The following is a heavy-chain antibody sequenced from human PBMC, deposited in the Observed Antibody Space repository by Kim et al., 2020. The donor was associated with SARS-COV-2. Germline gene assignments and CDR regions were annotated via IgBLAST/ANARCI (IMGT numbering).Heavy chain of an antibody. J-gene: IGHJ6*02. V-gene: IGHV4-59*01. D-gene: IGHD2-15*01. CDR3: ARGGDCRGGSCYSPYYYGMAV. CDR2: IYYSGST. CDR1: GGSISSYY. Sequence: SETLSLTCTVSGGSISSYYWSWIRQPPGKGLEWMGYIYYSGSTNDNPSLKSRVTISVDTSKNQFSLKLSSVTAADTAVYYGARGGDCRGGSCYSPYYYGMAVWGQGTTVTVSS.